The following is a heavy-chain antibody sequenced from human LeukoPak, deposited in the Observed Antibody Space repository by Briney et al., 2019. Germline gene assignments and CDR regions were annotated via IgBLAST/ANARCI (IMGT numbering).Heavy chain of an antibody. CDR1: GFTFSSYA. V-gene: IGHV3-30-3*01. J-gene: IGHJ4*02. D-gene: IGHD3-3*01. CDR2: ISYDGSNK. Sequence: GGSLRLSCAASGFTFSSYAMHWVRQAPSKGLEWVAVISYDGSNKYYADSVKGRFTISRDNSKNTLYLQMNSLRAEDTAVYYCARVTSSPAIFWPSDYWGQGTLVTVSS. CDR3: ARVTSSPAIFWPSDY.